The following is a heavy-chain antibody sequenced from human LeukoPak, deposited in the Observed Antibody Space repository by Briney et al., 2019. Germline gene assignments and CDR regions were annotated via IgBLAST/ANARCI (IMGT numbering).Heavy chain of an antibody. V-gene: IGHV1-69*01. CDR2: IIPIFGTA. J-gene: IGHJ5*02. CDR3: ASDDPWFDP. CDR1: GGTFSIYA. Sequence: SVTVSCTASGGTFSIYAISWVRQAPGQGLEWMGGIIPIFGTANYAQKFQGRVTITADESTSTAYMELSSLRSEDTAVYYCASDDPWFDPWGQGTLVTVSS.